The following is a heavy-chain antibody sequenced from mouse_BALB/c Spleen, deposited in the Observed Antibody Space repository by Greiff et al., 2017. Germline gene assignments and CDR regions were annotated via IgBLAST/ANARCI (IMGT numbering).Heavy chain of an antibody. J-gene: IGHJ2*01. CDR2: IYPGSGST. Sequence: QVQLKESGPELVKPGASVKMSCKASGYTFTDYVISWVKQRTGQGLEWIGEIYPGSGSTYYNEKFKGKATLTADKSSNTAYMQLSSLTSEDSAVYFCARLSTTATCFDYWGQGTTLTVSS. CDR3: ARLSTTATCFDY. V-gene: IGHV1-77*01. D-gene: IGHD1-2*01. CDR1: GYTFTDYV.